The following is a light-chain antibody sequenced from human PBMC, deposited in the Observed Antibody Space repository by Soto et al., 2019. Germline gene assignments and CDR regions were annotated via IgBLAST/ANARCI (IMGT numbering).Light chain of an antibody. CDR2: AAS. CDR1: QSISSY. Sequence: DIQMTQSPSSLSASVGDRVTITCRASQSISSYLNWYQQKPGKAPKLLIYAASSLQSGVPSSFSGSGSGTDFTLTISSLQPEDFETYYCQQSYSTPPTFGQGTKLEIK. J-gene: IGKJ2*01. V-gene: IGKV1-39*01. CDR3: QQSYSTPPT.